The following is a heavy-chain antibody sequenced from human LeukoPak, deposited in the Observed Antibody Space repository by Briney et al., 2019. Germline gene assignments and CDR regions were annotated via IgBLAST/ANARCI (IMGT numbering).Heavy chain of an antibody. D-gene: IGHD4-23*01. J-gene: IGHJ4*02. Sequence: GGSLRLSCAASGFTFSNYEMNWVRQAPGKGLEWVSYISISGSTIYYTDSVKGRFTISRDNAKNSLYLQMNSLRADDTAVYYCARGYGGGDYWGQGTLVTVSS. V-gene: IGHV3-48*03. CDR1: GFTFSNYE. CDR2: ISISGSTI. CDR3: ARGYGGGDY.